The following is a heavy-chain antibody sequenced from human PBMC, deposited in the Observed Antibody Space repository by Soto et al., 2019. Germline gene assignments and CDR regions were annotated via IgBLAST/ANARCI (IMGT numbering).Heavy chain of an antibody. CDR2: IFYSGST. D-gene: IGHD6-19*01. V-gene: IGHV4-39*01. Sequence: QLQLQESGPGLVKPWETLSLTCTVSGDSISSSNYFWGWIRQPPGKGLEWIGTIFYSGSTYYNPSLKSRVTISVDTPKNQFSLRLISVTAADTALYYCARRYGWLYFDYWGQGSLVTVSS. CDR1: GDSISSSNYF. CDR3: ARRYGWLYFDY. J-gene: IGHJ4*02.